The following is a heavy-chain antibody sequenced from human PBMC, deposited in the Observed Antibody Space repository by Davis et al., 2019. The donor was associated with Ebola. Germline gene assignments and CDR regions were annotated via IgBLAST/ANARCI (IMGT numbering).Heavy chain of an antibody. CDR3: ARVLIAARSSEPRDYYYYYGMDV. CDR1: GFTFSSYS. J-gene: IGHJ6*02. V-gene: IGHV3-21*01. D-gene: IGHD6-6*01. CDR2: ISSSSSYI. Sequence: GESLKISCAASGFTFSSYSMNWVRQAPGKGLEWVSSISSSSSYIYYADSVKGRFTISRDNAKNSLYLQMNSLRAEDTAVYYCARVLIAARSSEPRDYYYYYGMDVWGQGTTVTVSS.